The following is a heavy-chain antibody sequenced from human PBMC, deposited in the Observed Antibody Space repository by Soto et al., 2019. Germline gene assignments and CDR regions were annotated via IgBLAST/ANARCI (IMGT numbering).Heavy chain of an antibody. Sequence: GGSLRLSCAASGFTFSSYAMSWVRQAPGKGLEWVSAISGSGGSTYYADSVKGRFTIPRDNSKNTLYLQMNSLRAEDTAVYYCAKAGLVVVITDFDYWGQGTLVTVSS. D-gene: IGHD3-22*01. V-gene: IGHV3-23*01. CDR1: GFTFSSYA. J-gene: IGHJ4*02. CDR3: AKAGLVVVITDFDY. CDR2: ISGSGGST.